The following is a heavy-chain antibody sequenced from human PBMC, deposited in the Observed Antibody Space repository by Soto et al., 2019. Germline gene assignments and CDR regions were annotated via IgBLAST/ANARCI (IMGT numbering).Heavy chain of an antibody. CDR1: GGSISSYY. CDR2: IYISGST. D-gene: IGHD6-19*01. J-gene: IGHJ4*02. Sequence: QMQLQESGPGLVKPSETLSLTCTVSGGSISSYYWSWIRKPAGKGLEWIGRIYISGSTNYNPSLKSRVTMSVDTSKKQFSLKLGSVTAADTAVYYYAKSGGYISGWYYFDYWGQGTLVTVSS. CDR3: AKSGGYISGWYYFDY. V-gene: IGHV4-4*07.